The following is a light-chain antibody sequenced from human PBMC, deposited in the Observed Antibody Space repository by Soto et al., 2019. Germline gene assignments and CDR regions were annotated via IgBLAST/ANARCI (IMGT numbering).Light chain of an antibody. CDR1: SGHSSDA. CDR3: QTWGIGFDVV. Sequence: QPVLTQSPSASASLGASVKLTCTLSSGHSSDAIAWHQQQPEKGPRYMMKVNSDGSHNKGDGIPDRFSGSSSGAERYLTISSLQSEDEADYYCQTWGIGFDVVFGGGTKLTVL. V-gene: IGLV4-69*01. J-gene: IGLJ2*01. CDR2: VNSDGSH.